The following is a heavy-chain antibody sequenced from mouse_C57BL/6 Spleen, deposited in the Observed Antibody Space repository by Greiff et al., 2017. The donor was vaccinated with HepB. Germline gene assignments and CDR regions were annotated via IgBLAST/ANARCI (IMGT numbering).Heavy chain of an antibody. J-gene: IGHJ2*01. V-gene: IGHV5-9-1*02. CDR3: TTNWENYFDY. Sequence: EVKLMESGEGLVKPGGSLKLSCAASGFTFSSYAMSWVRQTPEKRLEWVASISSGGDYIYYADTVKGRFTISRDNARNTLYLQMSSLKSEDTAMYYCTTNWENYFDYWGQGTTLTVSS. CDR2: ISSGGDYI. D-gene: IGHD4-1*01. CDR1: GFTFSSYA.